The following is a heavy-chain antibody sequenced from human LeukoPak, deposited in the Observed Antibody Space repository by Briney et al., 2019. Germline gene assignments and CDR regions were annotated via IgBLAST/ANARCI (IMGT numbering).Heavy chain of an antibody. CDR3: ARRVDYYDSSGYNNWFDP. D-gene: IGHD3-22*01. V-gene: IGHV4-34*01. CDR2: INHSGST. J-gene: IGHJ5*02. CDR1: GGSISGYY. Sequence: PSETLSLTCTVSGGSISGYYWSWIRQPPGKGLEWIGEINHSGSTNYNPSLKSRATISVDTSKNQFSLKLSSVTAADTAVYYCARRVDYYDSSGYNNWFDPWGQGTLVTVSS.